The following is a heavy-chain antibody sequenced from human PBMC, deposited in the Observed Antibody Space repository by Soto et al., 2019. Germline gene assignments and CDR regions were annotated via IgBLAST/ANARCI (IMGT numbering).Heavy chain of an antibody. J-gene: IGHJ4*02. D-gene: IGHD4-17*01. CDR2: IDWDDDK. CDR3: ARITHGDYSYYFDY. Sequence: TLTLTCTFSGFSLSTSGMCVSWIRQPPGKALEWLARIDWDDDKYYSTSLKTRLTISKDTSKNQVVLTMTNMDPVDTATYYCARITHGDYSYYFDYWGQGTLVTVSS. CDR1: GFSLSTSGMC. V-gene: IGHV2-70*11.